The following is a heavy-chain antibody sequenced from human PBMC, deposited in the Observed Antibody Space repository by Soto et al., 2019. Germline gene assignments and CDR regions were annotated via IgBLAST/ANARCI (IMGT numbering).Heavy chain of an antibody. CDR3: AGDVPRVCTGGPDY. CDR1: GYTFTSYG. V-gene: IGHV1-18*01. J-gene: IGHJ4*02. Sequence: QVRLVQSGVEVEKPGASVKVSCKASGYTFTSYGVSWVRPAPGQGLEWMGWISAYNGNTNYAQKFQGRLTMTTDTSTGTAYIKLRTVGSGDSAVYYCAGDVPRVCTGGPDYWGQGTLVTGSS. D-gene: IGHD1-26*01. CDR2: ISAYNGNT.